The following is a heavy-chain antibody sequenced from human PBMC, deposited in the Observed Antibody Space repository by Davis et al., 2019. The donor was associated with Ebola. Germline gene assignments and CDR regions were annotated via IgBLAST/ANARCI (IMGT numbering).Heavy chain of an antibody. CDR2: ISGSGATT. J-gene: IGHJ4*02. CDR1: GFTFSSYA. Sequence: GGSLRLSCAASGFTFSSYAMSWVRQAPGKGLEWVSAISGSGATTYYADSVKGRFTISRDNSKNTLYLQMNSLKTEDTAVYYCTSSFVDTANGLRDYWGQGTLVTVSS. D-gene: IGHD5-18*01. CDR3: TSSFVDTANGLRDY. V-gene: IGHV3-23*01.